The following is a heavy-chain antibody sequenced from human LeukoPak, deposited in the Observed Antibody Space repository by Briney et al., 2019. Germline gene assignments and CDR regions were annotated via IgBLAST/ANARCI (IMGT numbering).Heavy chain of an antibody. V-gene: IGHV3-48*03. CDR2: ISSSGSTI. CDR1: GFTFSSYE. D-gene: IGHD3-16*01. J-gene: IGHJ3*02. Sequence: PGGSLRLXCAASGFTFSSYEMNWVRQAPGKGLEWVSYISSSGSTIYYADSVKGRFTISRDNAKNSLYLQMNSLRAEDTAVYYCARRGTTDAFDIWGQGTMVTVSS. CDR3: ARRGTTDAFDI.